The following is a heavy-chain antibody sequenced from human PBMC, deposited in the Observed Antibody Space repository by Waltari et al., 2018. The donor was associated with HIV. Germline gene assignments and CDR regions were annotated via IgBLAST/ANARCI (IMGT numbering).Heavy chain of an antibody. J-gene: IGHJ4*02. CDR2: ISYDENNK. CDR1: GFTFRSYG. V-gene: IGHV3-30*18. Sequence: QVQLVESGGGVVQPGRSLRLSCAASGFTFRSYGMHWVRQAPGKGMELVVVISYDENNKYYADSVKGRFTISRDNSKNTLYLQMNSLRAEDTAVYYCAKTVTLTQRGYFDYWGQGTRVTVSS. D-gene: IGHD2-2*01. CDR3: AKTVTLTQRGYFDY.